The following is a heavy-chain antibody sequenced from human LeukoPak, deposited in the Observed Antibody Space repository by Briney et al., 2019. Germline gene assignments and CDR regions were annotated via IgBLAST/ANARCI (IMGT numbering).Heavy chain of an antibody. V-gene: IGHV4-39*07. J-gene: IGHJ4*02. D-gene: IGHD1-26*01. CDR3: ARGWEKFDY. Sequence: PSETLSLTCSVSGDSISSRNSYWCWIRQSPGKGLEWIGSMYYSGNTYYNPSLKSRVTISVDRSKNQFSLKLSSVTAADTAVYYCARGWEKFDYWGQGTRVTVSS. CDR2: MYYSGNT. CDR1: GDSISSRNSY.